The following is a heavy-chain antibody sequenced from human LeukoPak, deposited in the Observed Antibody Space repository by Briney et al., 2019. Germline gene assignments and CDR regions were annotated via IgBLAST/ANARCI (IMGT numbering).Heavy chain of an antibody. CDR1: GFTFSSYA. D-gene: IGHD3-22*01. CDR2: ISGSGGST. V-gene: IGHV3-23*01. Sequence: PGGSLRLSCAASGFTFSSYAMSWVRQAPGKGLEWVSAISGSGGSTYYADSVKGRFTISRDNSKNTLYLQMSSLRAEDTAVYYCAKGVTMIVVVRGKGYDYWGQGTLVPSPQ. J-gene: IGHJ4*02. CDR3: AKGVTMIVVVRGKGYDY.